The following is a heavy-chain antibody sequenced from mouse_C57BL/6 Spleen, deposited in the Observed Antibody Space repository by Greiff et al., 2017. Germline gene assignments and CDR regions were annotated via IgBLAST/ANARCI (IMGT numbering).Heavy chain of an antibody. CDR1: GYTFTSYW. D-gene: IGHD2-4*01. Sequence: VQLQQPGAELVRPGTSVTLSCKASGYTFTSYWMHWVKQRPGHGLEWIGVIDPSDSYTNYNQKFKGKATLTVDTSSSTAYLQLSSLTSEDSAVYYCARPLCYDYGDFDYWGQGTTRTVSS. V-gene: IGHV1-59*01. CDR3: ARPLCYDYGDFDY. CDR2: IDPSDSYT. J-gene: IGHJ2*01.